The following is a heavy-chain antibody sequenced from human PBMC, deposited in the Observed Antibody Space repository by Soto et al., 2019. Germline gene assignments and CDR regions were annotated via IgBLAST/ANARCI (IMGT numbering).Heavy chain of an antibody. CDR1: GFSVTDIY. D-gene: IGHD2-15*01. V-gene: IGHV3-66*01. J-gene: IGHJ3*02. CDR2: IYNEFT. Sequence: EVQLVESRGGLVQPGGSLRLSCVASGFSVTDIYMNWVRQAPGKGLEWVSVIYNEFTDYADSVRGRFSISTDSSKNALYLQMNSLRAEDSAVYYCVREPRYCSGGSCSIMGDAFDIWGQGTKVTVSS. CDR3: VREPRYCSGGSCSIMGDAFDI.